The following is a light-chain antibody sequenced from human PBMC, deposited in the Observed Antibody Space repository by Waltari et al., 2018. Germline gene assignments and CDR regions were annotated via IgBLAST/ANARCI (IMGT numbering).Light chain of an antibody. Sequence: EVVLTQSPATLSLSPGERATLSCRASQSISSRYLAWYKQKPGQAPRLLIFDASSRAAGIPDRFSGSGSGTDFTLTISRLEPEDFTLYYCQHYGTSPPITFGQGTRLEVK. CDR2: DAS. CDR3: QHYGTSPPIT. V-gene: IGKV3-20*01. CDR1: QSISSRY. J-gene: IGKJ5*01.